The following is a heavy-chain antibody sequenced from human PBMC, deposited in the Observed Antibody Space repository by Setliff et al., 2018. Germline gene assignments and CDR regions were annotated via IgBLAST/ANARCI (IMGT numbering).Heavy chain of an antibody. CDR2: IFPADSET. CDR3: ARLPSTGSAFFQH. D-gene: IGHD1-1*01. CDR1: GYIFTNYW. V-gene: IGHV5-51*01. Sequence: GESLKISCKASGYIFTNYWIGWVRQMPGGGLEWMGLIFPADSETRYSPSFQGQFTMSVDTSINTAYLQWNSLKASDTALYFCARLPSTGSAFFQHWGQGTLVTVSS. J-gene: IGHJ1*01.